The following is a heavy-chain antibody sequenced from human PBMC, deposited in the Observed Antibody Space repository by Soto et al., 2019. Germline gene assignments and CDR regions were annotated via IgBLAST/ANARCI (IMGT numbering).Heavy chain of an antibody. J-gene: IGHJ6*03. Sequence: GGSLRLSCAASGFTFSIHWMTWVRQTPGKGLEWLANIKPDGSEKNYVDSVKGRFTISRDNAKNSLYLQTNSLSAEDTAVYYCARVDCGHDGTFYYYYLDVWGTGTTATLSS. CDR2: IKPDGSEK. V-gene: IGHV3-7*01. D-gene: IGHD5-12*01. CDR1: GFTFSIHW. CDR3: ARVDCGHDGTFYYYYLDV.